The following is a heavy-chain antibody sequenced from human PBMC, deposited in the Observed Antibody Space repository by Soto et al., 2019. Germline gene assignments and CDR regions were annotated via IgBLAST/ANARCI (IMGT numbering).Heavy chain of an antibody. CDR1: GFTFSSYW. V-gene: IGHV3-7*01. CDR3: ARDLLPPYCSSTSCYIGDFDY. D-gene: IGHD2-2*02. J-gene: IGHJ4*02. Sequence: GGSLRLSCAASGFTFSSYWMSWVRQAPGKGLEWVANIKQDGSEKYYVDSVKGRFTISRDNAKNSLYLQMNSLRAEDTAVYYCARDLLPPYCSSTSCYIGDFDYWGQGTLVTVSS. CDR2: IKQDGSEK.